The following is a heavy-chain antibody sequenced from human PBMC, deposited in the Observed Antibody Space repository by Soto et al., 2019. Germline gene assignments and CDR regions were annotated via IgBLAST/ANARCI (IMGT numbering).Heavy chain of an antibody. D-gene: IGHD3-22*01. CDR2: IYYSGTT. CDR3: ARASYYYDRSGYHYSGFDH. CDR1: GGSISSYY. J-gene: IGHJ4*02. Sequence: LTCTVSGGSISSYYWSWIRQPPGKGLEWIGYIYYSGTTNYNPSLKSRVSISVDTSKSQSSLKLTSVTAADTAVYYCARASYYYDRSGYHYSGFDHWGQGTLVTVSS. V-gene: IGHV4-59*01.